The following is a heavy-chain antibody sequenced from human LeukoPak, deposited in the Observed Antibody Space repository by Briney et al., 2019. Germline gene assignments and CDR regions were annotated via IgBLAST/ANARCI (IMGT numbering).Heavy chain of an antibody. V-gene: IGHV1-69*13. Sequence: SVKVSCKASGGTFISYAISWVRQAPGQGLEWMGGIIPIFGTANYAQKFQGRVTITADESTSTAYMELSSLRSEDTAVYYCARCIATEWLFFNWFDPWGQGTLVTVSS. CDR3: ARCIATEWLFFNWFDP. CDR2: IIPIFGTA. D-gene: IGHD3-3*01. CDR1: GGTFISYA. J-gene: IGHJ5*02.